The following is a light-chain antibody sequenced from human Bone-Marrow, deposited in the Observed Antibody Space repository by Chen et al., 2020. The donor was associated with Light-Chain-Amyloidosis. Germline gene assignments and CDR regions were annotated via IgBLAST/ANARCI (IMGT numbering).Light chain of an antibody. J-gene: IGLJ2*01. V-gene: IGLV3-21*02. Sequence: SYVLTPPSSVSVAPGQTATLACEGNNTGTTSVHWYQQTPGQAPLLVVYDDSDRPSEIPERLAGSNSGNTATLTISGVEAVDEADYYCQVWDRSSDHQIFGGGTKLTVL. CDR1: NTGTTS. CDR2: DDS. CDR3: QVWDRSSDHQI.